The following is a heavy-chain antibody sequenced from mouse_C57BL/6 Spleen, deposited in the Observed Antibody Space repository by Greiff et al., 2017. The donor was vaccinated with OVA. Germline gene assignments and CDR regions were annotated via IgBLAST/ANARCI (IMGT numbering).Heavy chain of an antibody. V-gene: IGHV1-61*01. CDR3: ARRYSNYDFDY. CDR2: IYPSDSET. Sequence: VQLQQPGAELVRPGSSVKLSCKASGYTFTGYWMDWVKQRPGQGLEWIGNIYPSDSETHYNQKFKDKATLTVDKSSSTAYMQLSSLTSEDSAVYYCARRYSNYDFDYWGQGTTLTVSS. D-gene: IGHD2-5*01. J-gene: IGHJ2*01. CDR1: GYTFTGYW.